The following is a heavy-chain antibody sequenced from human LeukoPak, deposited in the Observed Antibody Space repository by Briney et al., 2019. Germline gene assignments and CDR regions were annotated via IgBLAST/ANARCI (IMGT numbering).Heavy chain of an antibody. D-gene: IGHD3-3*01. V-gene: IGHV3-21*01. CDR3: ASSPPSPGVVSPDAFDI. CDR1: GFTFSSYS. J-gene: IGHJ3*02. Sequence: PGGSLRLSCAASGFTFSSYSMNWVRQAPGKGLEWVSSISSSSSYIYYADSVKGRFTISRDNAKNSLYLQMNSLRAEDTAVYYCASSPPSPGVVSPDAFDIWGQGTMVTVSS. CDR2: ISSSSSYI.